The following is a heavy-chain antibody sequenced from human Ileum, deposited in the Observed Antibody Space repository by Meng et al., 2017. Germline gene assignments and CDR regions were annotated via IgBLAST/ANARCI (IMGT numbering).Heavy chain of an antibody. CDR2: IFQSGRT. CDR1: GTW. D-gene: IGHD3-22*01. J-gene: IGHJ4*02. CDR3: ATSNDRDVYYLGY. V-gene: IGHV4-4*02. Sequence: VHLQESGPQRIQLSGTRSLTCAVSGTWWSWVRQPPGKGLEWIGEIFQSGRTNYNPSLKSRVTISIDKSKSQISLQLSAVTAADTAVYSCATSNDRDVYYLGYWGQGTLVTVSS.